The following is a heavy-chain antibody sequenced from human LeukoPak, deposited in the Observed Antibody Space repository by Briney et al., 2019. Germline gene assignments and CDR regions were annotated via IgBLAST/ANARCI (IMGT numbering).Heavy chain of an antibody. CDR2: FDPEDGET. J-gene: IGHJ4*02. V-gene: IGHV1-24*01. D-gene: IGHD6-19*01. Sequence: ASVTVSCTVSGYTLTELSMHWVRQAPGKGLEWMGGFDPEDGETIYAQKFQGRVAMTEDTSTDTAYMELSSLRSEDTAVYYCATTPRIAVAGYCDYWGQGTLVTVSS. CDR3: ATTPRIAVAGYCDY. CDR1: GYTLTELS.